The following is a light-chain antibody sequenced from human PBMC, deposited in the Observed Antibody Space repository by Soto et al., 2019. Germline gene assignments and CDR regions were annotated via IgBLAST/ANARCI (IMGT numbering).Light chain of an antibody. CDR2: GDS. J-gene: IGLJ1*01. CDR3: QSSDSRLSGSDV. Sequence: VLTQPPSVSGAPGQRVTISCTGSSSNIGAGYHVHWYQQLPGAAPKLLIFGDSNRPSGVPDRFSGSKSGTSASLAITGLQADDEADYYCQSSDSRLSGSDVFGTGTRSPS. CDR1: SSNIGAGYH. V-gene: IGLV1-40*01.